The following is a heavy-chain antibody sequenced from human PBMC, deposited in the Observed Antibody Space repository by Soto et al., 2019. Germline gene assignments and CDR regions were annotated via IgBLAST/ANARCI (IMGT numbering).Heavy chain of an antibody. J-gene: IGHJ6*02. Sequence: ASVKVSCKASGGTFSSYAISWVRQAPGQGLEWMGGIIPIFGTANYAQKFQGRVTITADESTSTAYMELSSLRSEDTAVYYCASTLLGAAYYYGMDVWGQGTTVTVSS. D-gene: IGHD3-16*01. CDR1: GGTFSSYA. CDR2: IIPIFGTA. V-gene: IGHV1-69*13. CDR3: ASTLLGAAYYYGMDV.